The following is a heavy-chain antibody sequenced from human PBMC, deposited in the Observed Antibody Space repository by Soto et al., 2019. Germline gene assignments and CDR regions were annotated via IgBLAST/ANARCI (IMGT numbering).Heavy chain of an antibody. CDR1: GGSISSGDYY. CDR2: IYYSGST. J-gene: IGHJ4*01. Sequence: QVQLQESGPGLVKPSQTLSLTCTVSGGSISSGDYYWSWIRQPPGKGRGWIGYIYYSGSTYYNPSLKSRVTLSVDTSKNQFSLKLSSLTAADTAVYYCARGAYLEMATYFDYWGQGTLVTVSS. D-gene: IGHD5-12*01. V-gene: IGHV4-30-4*01. CDR3: ARGAYLEMATYFDY.